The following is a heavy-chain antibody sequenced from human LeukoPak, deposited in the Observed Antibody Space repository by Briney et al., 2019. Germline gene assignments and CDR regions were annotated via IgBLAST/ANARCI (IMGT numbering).Heavy chain of an antibody. CDR2: TYYSGST. J-gene: IGHJ4*02. CDR1: GGSTSSYY. Sequence: SETLSLTCTVSGGSTSSYYWSWIRQPPGKGLEWIGYTYYSGSTNYNPSLKSRVTISVDTSKNQFSLKLSSVTAADTAVYYCARGRGYCSSTSCYVPFDYWGQGTLVTVSS. D-gene: IGHD2-2*01. CDR3: ARGRGYCSSTSCYVPFDY. V-gene: IGHV4-59*01.